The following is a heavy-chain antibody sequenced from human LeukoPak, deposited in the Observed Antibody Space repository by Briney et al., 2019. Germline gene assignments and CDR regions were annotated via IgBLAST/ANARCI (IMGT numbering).Heavy chain of an antibody. J-gene: IGHJ4*02. Sequence: GGSLRLSCAASGFIFDDYAMHWVRQAPGKGLEWVSGISWNSGSIGYADSVKGRFTISRDNAKNSLYLQMNSLRAEDMALYYCAKDTGRLGELSPHFDYWGQGTLVTVSS. V-gene: IGHV3-9*03. CDR2: ISWNSGSI. CDR1: GFIFDDYA. CDR3: AKDTGRLGELSPHFDY. D-gene: IGHD3-16*02.